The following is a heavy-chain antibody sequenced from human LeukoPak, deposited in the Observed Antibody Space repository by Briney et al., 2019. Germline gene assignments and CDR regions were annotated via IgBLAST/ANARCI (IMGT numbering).Heavy chain of an antibody. V-gene: IGHV4-39*07. CDR1: GGSISSSSYY. CDR3: ARDRYSYGVDY. J-gene: IGHJ4*02. Sequence: SETLSLTCTVSGGSISSSSYYWGWIRQPPGKGLEWIGSIYYSGSTYYNPSLKSRVTISVDTSKNQFSLKLSSVTAADTAVYYCARDRYSYGVDYWGQGTLVTVSS. D-gene: IGHD5-18*01. CDR2: IYYSGST.